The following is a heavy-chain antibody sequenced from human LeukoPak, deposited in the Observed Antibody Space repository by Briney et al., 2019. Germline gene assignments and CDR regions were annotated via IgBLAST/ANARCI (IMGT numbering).Heavy chain of an antibody. CDR2: INSDGNIT. D-gene: IGHD6-6*01. Sequence: GGSLRLSCAASGFTFSSYWMHWVRQAPGKGLEWVSRINSDGNITTYADSVKGRFTISRDNAKNTLYLQMNSLRAEDTAVYYCVREYTSSSGRAFDYWGQGTLVTVSS. V-gene: IGHV3-74*01. CDR3: VREYTSSSGRAFDY. J-gene: IGHJ4*02. CDR1: GFTFSSYW.